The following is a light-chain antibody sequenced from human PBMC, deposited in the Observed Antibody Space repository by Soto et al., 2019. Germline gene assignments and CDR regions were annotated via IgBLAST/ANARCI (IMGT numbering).Light chain of an antibody. Sequence: EIAMTQSPATLSVSPGQRATLSCRASQNVNSNLAWYQQKPGHAPSLLMYNVSTRATGFPARFSGSGSGTEFTLTISSLQSEAAAIYYCQQYNTLNTFGQGTKLEI. J-gene: IGKJ2*01. V-gene: IGKV3-15*01. CDR2: NVS. CDR3: QQYNTLNT. CDR1: QNVNSN.